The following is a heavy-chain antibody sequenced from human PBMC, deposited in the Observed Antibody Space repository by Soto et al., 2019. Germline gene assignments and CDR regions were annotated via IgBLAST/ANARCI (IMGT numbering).Heavy chain of an antibody. CDR2: IYHSGST. Sequence: QVQLQESGPGLVKPSGTLSLTCAVSSGSISSSNWWSWVRQPPGKGQEWIGEIYHSGSTNYNPSLKSRVTISVDKSKNQFSLKLSSVTAADTAVYYCARDRGPYCTNGVCYTGQWYFDLWGRGTLVTVSS. J-gene: IGHJ2*01. D-gene: IGHD2-8*01. CDR1: SGSISSSNW. V-gene: IGHV4-4*02. CDR3: ARDRGPYCTNGVCYTGQWYFDL.